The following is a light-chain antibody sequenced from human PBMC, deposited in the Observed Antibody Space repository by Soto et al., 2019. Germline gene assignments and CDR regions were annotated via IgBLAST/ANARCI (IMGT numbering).Light chain of an antibody. J-gene: IGKJ1*01. CDR1: QSVSNTY. CDR2: GAS. Sequence: IVLTQSPGTLSLSPGDRATLSCRASQSVSNTYLACYQQNPGEATSLLIYGASSRSAGIPGRFSGSGCGTDITLTISMLEHEYFAVYYCQHYGSSRTFGQGTKVEIK. V-gene: IGKV3-20*01. CDR3: QHYGSSRT.